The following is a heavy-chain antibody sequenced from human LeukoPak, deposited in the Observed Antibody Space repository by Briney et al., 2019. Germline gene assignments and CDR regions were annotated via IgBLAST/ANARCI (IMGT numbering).Heavy chain of an antibody. CDR1: GASIQSFF. V-gene: IGHV4-4*07. CDR3: ARGDNDYGDYEYFQH. Sequence: PSETLSLTCSVSGASIQSFFWSWIRQSAGKELEWIGRISTTGSTYYNPSFKSRVIMSADASRSQFSMRLRSVTAADTAVYYCARGDNDYGDYEYFQHWGQGTLVTVSS. CDR2: ISTTGST. J-gene: IGHJ1*01. D-gene: IGHD4-17*01.